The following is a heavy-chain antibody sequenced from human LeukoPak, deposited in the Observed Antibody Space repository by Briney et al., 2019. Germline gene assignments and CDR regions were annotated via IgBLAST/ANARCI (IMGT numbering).Heavy chain of an antibody. V-gene: IGHV3-9*01. Sequence: PGGSLRLSRAASGFTFDDYAMHWVRQAPGKGLEWVSGISWNSGSIGYADSVKGRFTISRDNAKNSLYLQMNSLRAEDTALYYCAKDIGDGYNLKGLDYWGQGTLVTVS. CDR2: ISWNSGSI. CDR1: GFTFDDYA. J-gene: IGHJ4*02. D-gene: IGHD5-24*01. CDR3: AKDIGDGYNLKGLDY.